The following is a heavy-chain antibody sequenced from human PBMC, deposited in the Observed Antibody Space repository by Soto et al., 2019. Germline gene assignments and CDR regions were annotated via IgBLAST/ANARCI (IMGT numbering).Heavy chain of an antibody. Sequence: PGGSLRLSCAASGFTFSSYAMHWVRQAPGKGLEYVSAISSNGGSTYYANSVKGRFTISRDNSKNTLYLQMGSLRAEVMAVYYCARGIDRITMVRGVIPKWGYFDYWGQGTLVTVSS. CDR3: ARGIDRITMVRGVIPKWGYFDY. J-gene: IGHJ4*02. CDR2: ISSNGGST. CDR1: GFTFSSYA. D-gene: IGHD3-10*01. V-gene: IGHV3-64*01.